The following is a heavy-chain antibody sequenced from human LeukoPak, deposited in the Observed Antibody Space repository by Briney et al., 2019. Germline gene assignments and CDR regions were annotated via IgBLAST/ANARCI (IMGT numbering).Heavy chain of an antibody. Sequence: GGSLRLSCAASGFIVSDNYMSWVRQAPGKGLEWVSVIYECGGTFYSDSVKGRFTISRDFSENTLYLQMNNLSADDTAVYYCARDSSGPAFWGQGTLVTVSS. CDR2: IYECGGT. J-gene: IGHJ4*02. V-gene: IGHV3-53*01. CDR1: GFIVSDNY. D-gene: IGHD6-19*01. CDR3: ARDSSGPAF.